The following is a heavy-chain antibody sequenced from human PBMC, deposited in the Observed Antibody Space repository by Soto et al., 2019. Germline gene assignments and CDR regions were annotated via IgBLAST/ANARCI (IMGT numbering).Heavy chain of an antibody. D-gene: IGHD6-6*01. Sequence: ASVKVSCKASGYTFTSYGISWVRQAPGQGLEWMGWISAYNGNTNYAQKLKGRVTMTTDTSTSTAYMELRSLRSDDTAVYYCARYSSSSMGLWFDPWGQGTLVTVSS. CDR3: ARYSSSSMGLWFDP. J-gene: IGHJ5*02. CDR1: GYTFTSYG. V-gene: IGHV1-18*01. CDR2: ISAYNGNT.